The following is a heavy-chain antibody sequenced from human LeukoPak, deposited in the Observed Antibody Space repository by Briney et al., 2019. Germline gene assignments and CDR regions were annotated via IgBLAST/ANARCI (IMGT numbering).Heavy chain of an antibody. J-gene: IGHJ6*03. Sequence: CXXSGGTFSSYAISWVRQAPGQGLEWMGGIIPIFGTANYAQKFQGRVTITADESTSTAYMELSSLRSEDTAVYYCXXXXXXXXGXXXXXXXXXYXYYYXDVWGKGTXVTISS. V-gene: IGHV1-69*01. CDR3: XXXXXXXXGXXXXXXXXXYXYYYXDV. CDR2: IIPIFGTA. CDR1: GGTFSSYA.